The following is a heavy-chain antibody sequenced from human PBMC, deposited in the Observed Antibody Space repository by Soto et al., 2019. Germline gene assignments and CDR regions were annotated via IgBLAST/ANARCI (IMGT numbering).Heavy chain of an antibody. D-gene: IGHD2-15*01. J-gene: IGHJ3*02. CDR1: GFTFSSYA. CDR3: ANLRYVAHDAFDI. Sequence: GGSLRLSCAASGFTFSSYAMHWVRQAPGKGLEWVAVISYDGSNKYYADSVKGRFTISRDNSKNTLYLQMNSLRAEDTAVYYCANLRYVAHDAFDIWGQGTMVTVSS. CDR2: ISYDGSNK. V-gene: IGHV3-30-3*01.